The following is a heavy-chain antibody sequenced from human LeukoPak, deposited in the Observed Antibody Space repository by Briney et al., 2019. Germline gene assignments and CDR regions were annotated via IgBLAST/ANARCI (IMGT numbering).Heavy chain of an antibody. Sequence: QPGGSLRLSCAASGFPFSSHAMRRVRQAPGRGLECVSAISGSGSTSYYADSVKGRFTISRDNSKNTLYLQMTSLRAEDTAIYYCAKDQRGYYQPIDYWGQGILVTVSS. V-gene: IGHV3-23*01. CDR3: AKDQRGYYQPIDY. CDR2: ISGSGSTS. CDR1: GFPFSSHA. D-gene: IGHD3-10*01. J-gene: IGHJ4*02.